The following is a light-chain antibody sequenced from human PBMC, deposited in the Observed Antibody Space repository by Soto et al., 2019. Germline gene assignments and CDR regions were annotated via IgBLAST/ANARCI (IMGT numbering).Light chain of an antibody. CDR1: QSVSNNY. V-gene: IGKV3-20*01. CDR2: GAS. J-gene: IGKJ5*01. CDR3: QQYGSSPPIT. Sequence: EIVLTQSPGTLSLSPGERATLSFRASQSVSNNYLAWYQQKPGQAPRLLIYGASNRATGIPDRFSGSGSGTDFTLTISRLEPEDFAVYYCQQYGSSPPITFGQGTRLEI.